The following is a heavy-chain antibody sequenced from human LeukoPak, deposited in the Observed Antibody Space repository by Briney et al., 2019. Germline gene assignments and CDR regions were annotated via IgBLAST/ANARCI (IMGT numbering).Heavy chain of an antibody. CDR3: AREGDGDHAALDY. CDR1: GGSFSGYY. CDR2: INHSGST. V-gene: IGHV4-34*01. Sequence: PSETLSLTCAVYGGSFSGYYWSWIRQPPGKGLEWIGEINHSGSTNYNPSLKSRVTISIETSKNQFSLKLSSVTAADTAVYYCAREGDGDHAALDYWGQGTLVTVSS. D-gene: IGHD4-17*01. J-gene: IGHJ4*02.